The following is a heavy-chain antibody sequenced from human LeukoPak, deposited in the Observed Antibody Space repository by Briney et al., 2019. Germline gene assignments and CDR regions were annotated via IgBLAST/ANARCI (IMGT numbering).Heavy chain of an antibody. V-gene: IGHV3-74*01. CDR3: AREEYSYGYVHSDY. D-gene: IGHD5-18*01. CDR2: TNSDGSST. Sequence: TGGSLRLSCAASGFTFSSYWMHWVRQAPGKGLVWVSRTNSDGSSTSYADSVKGRFTISRDNAKNTLYLQMNSLRAEDTAVYYCAREEYSYGYVHSDYWGQGTLVTVSS. J-gene: IGHJ4*02. CDR1: GFTFSSYW.